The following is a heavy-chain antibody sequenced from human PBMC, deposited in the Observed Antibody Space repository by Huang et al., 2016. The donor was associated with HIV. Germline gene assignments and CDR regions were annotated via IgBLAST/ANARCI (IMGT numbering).Heavy chain of an antibody. D-gene: IGHD6-13*01. Sequence: QVQLVQSGAEVKKPGASVKVSCKASGYTFTRYGISWVRQAPGQGLEWRGWISAYKGNTNDAQKFQGRATMTTDTSTSTAYMELRSLISDDTVVYYCARDVPGSSWEFDYWGQGTLVTVSP. J-gene: IGHJ4*02. CDR3: ARDVPGSSWEFDY. CDR2: ISAYKGNT. V-gene: IGHV1-18*01. CDR1: GYTFTRYG.